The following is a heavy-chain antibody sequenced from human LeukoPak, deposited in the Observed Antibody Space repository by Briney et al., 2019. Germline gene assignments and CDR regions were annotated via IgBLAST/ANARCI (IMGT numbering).Heavy chain of an antibody. Sequence: GGSLRLSCAAPGFNFNSYTMNWVRQAPGKGLQWVANILASGSPTYYADSVKGRFIISRDNSKNTVYLQMNSLRVEDTAIYYCAKDIVGYTYGAFDYWGQGTLVTVSS. D-gene: IGHD5-18*01. CDR3: AKDIVGYTYGAFDY. J-gene: IGHJ4*02. CDR1: GFNFNSYT. V-gene: IGHV3-23*01. CDR2: ILASGSPT.